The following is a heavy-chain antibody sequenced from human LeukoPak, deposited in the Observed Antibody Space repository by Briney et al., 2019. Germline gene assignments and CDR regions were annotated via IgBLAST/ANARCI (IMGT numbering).Heavy chain of an antibody. V-gene: IGHV1-69*05. Sequence: SVKVSCKASGGTFSSYAISWVRQAPGQGLEWMGRIIPIFGTANYAQKFQGRVTITTDESTSTAYMELSGLRSEDTAVYYYARDLPYDSSGYSAAFDIWGQGTMVTVSS. CDR2: IIPIFGTA. D-gene: IGHD3-22*01. J-gene: IGHJ3*02. CDR3: ARDLPYDSSGYSAAFDI. CDR1: GGTFSSYA.